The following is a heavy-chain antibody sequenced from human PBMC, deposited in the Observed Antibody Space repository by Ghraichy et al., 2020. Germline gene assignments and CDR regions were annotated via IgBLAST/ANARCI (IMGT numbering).Heavy chain of an antibody. D-gene: IGHD3-10*01. V-gene: IGHV4/OR15-8*02. Sequence: ESLNISCDVSGASVSSANWWTWVRQPPGKGLEWIGEISHSGDTNYNASLKSRVTISLDKPKNQFSLRLTSVTAADTAVYFCARDGSDYFDGSGTYFNYWGRGILVVVSS. CDR1: GASVSSANW. CDR2: ISHSGDT. CDR3: ARDGSDYFDGSGTYFNY. J-gene: IGHJ4*02.